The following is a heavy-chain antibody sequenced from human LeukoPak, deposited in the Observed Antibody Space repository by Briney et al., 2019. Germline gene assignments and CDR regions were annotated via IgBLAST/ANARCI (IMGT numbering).Heavy chain of an antibody. V-gene: IGHV4-4*02. Sequence: SGTLSLTCAVSGGSISSSNWWSWVRQPPGKGLEWIGEIYHSGSTNYNPSLKSRVTISVDKSKNQFSLKLSSVTAADTAVYYCASYGDIVVVPAARAVHAFDIWGRGTMVTVSS. CDR3: ASYGDIVVVPAARAVHAFDI. J-gene: IGHJ3*02. CDR1: GGSISSSNW. CDR2: IYHSGST. D-gene: IGHD2-2*01.